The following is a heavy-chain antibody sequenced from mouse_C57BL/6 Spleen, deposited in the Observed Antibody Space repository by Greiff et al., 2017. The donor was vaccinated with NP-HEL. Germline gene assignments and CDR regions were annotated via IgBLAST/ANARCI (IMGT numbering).Heavy chain of an antibody. Sequence: QVQLQQPGAELVKPGASVKLSCKASGYTFTSYWMQWVKQRPGQGLEWIGEIDPSDSYTNYNQKFKGKATLTVDTSSSTAYMQLSSLTSEDSAVYYCARGIGDYWGQGTTLTVSS. CDR1: GYTFTSYW. J-gene: IGHJ2*01. CDR3: ARGIGDY. V-gene: IGHV1-50*01. CDR2: IDPSDSYT.